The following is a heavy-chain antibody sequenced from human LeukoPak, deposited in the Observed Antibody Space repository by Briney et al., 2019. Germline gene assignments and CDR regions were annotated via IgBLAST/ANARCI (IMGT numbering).Heavy chain of an antibody. V-gene: IGHV4-31*03. J-gene: IGHJ4*02. D-gene: IGHD2-15*01. CDR3: ARGGVVVAAIREYYFDY. Sequence: SQTLSLTCTVSGGSISDGGFYWSWIRQHPEKGLEWIGYIYYSGSTYYNPTLESRVTMSVDTSMKQFSLKLSSVTAADTAVYYCARGGVVVAAIREYYFDYWGQGTLVTVSS. CDR1: GGSISDGGFY. CDR2: IYYSGST.